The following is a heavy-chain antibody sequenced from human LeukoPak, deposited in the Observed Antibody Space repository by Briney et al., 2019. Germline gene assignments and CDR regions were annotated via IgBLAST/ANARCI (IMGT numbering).Heavy chain of an antibody. CDR1: GYSISSGYY. CDR3: ARQLFTTSRHFDS. D-gene: IGHD2-2*01. CDR2: IYHTGST. J-gene: IGHJ4*02. V-gene: IGHV4-38-2*01. Sequence: SETLSLTCGVSGYSISSGYYWGWIRPPPGKGLQWIGTIYHTGSTYYKPSLKSRVTISVDTSKNQFSLKLSSVTAADTAVYYCARQLFTTSRHFDSWGQGTLVTVSS.